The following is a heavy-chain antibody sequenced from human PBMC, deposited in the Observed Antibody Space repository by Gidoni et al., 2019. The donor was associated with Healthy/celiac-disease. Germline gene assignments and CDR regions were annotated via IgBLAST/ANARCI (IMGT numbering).Heavy chain of an antibody. V-gene: IGHV3-15*07. D-gene: IGHD3-22*01. CDR2: IKSKTDGGTT. J-gene: IGHJ3*02. Sequence: EVQLVESGGGLVKPGGSLRLSCAASGFTFSNACLNWVRQAPGKGLEWVGRIKSKTDGGTTEYAAHVKGRFTISRDDSKNTLYLQMNSLKTEETAVYYCTTENYYDSSGYYHGVDDAFDIWGQGTMVTVSS. CDR3: TTENYYDSSGYYHGVDDAFDI. CDR1: GFTFSNAC.